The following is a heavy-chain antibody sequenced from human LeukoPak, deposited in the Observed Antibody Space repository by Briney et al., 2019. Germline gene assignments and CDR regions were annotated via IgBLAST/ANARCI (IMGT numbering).Heavy chain of an antibody. D-gene: IGHD3-3*01. CDR3: ARGRTYYDFWSGSPNFDY. J-gene: IGHJ4*02. V-gene: IGHV1-2*04. Sequence: ASVKVSCKASGYTFTGYYMHWVRQAPGQGHEWMGWINPNSGGTNYAQKFQGWVTMTRDTSISTAYMELSRLRSDDTAVYYCARGRTYYDFWSGSPNFDYWGQGTLVTVSS. CDR2: INPNSGGT. CDR1: GYTFTGYY.